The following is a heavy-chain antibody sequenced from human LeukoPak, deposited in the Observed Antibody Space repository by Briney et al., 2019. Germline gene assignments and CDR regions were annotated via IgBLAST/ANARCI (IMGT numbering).Heavy chain of an antibody. V-gene: IGHV3-23*01. J-gene: IGHJ6*03. CDR3: ARPGYYYDSSGRKQNYYYYYMDV. CDR1: GFTFSSYG. Sequence: PGGTLRLSCAASGFTFSSYGMSWVRQAPGKGLEWVSSISGSGGNTYYADSVKGRFTISRDNAKNSLYLQMNSLRAEDTAVYYCARPGYYYDSSGRKQNYYYYYMDVWGKGTTVTVSS. D-gene: IGHD3-22*01. CDR2: ISGSGGNT.